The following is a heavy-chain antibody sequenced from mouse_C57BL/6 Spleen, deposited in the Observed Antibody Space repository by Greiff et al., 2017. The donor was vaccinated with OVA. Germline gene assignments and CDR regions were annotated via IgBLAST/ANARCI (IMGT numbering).Heavy chain of an antibody. D-gene: IGHD1-1*01. CDR3: AREVITTVVNYYAMDY. V-gene: IGHV1-82*01. J-gene: IGHJ4*01. Sequence: VQLQQSGPELVKPGASVKISCKASGYAFSSSWMNWVKQRPGQGLEWIGRIYPGDGDTNYNGKFKGKATLTADKSSSTAYMQLSSLTSEDSAVYFCAREVITTVVNYYAMDYWGQGTSVTVSS. CDR2: IYPGDGDT. CDR1: GYAFSSSW.